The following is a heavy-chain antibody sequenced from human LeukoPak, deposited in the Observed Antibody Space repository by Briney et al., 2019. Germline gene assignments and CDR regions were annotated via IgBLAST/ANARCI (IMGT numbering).Heavy chain of an antibody. CDR2: IFDSGAPS. D-gene: IGHD3-16*01. Sequence: GRALRLSGVASVFSFSRHAMNWVRQAPWKVPEWVSSIFDSGAPSYYADSVKGRFTISRDNSGNTFYLQMENLRAEDSATYYCTKAVGGGRDAYDVWGLGTRVIVSS. CDR3: TKAVGGGRDAYDV. J-gene: IGHJ3*01. CDR1: VFSFSRHA. V-gene: IGHV3-23*05.